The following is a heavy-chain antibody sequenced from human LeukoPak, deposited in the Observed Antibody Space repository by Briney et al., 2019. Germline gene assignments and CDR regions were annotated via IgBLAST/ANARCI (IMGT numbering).Heavy chain of an antibody. CDR1: GYTFTGYY. V-gene: IGHV1-2*02. CDR3: ARDRAMAIPPLFDY. Sequence: GASVKISCKASGYTFTGYYMHWVRQAPGQGLEWLGWINPNSGGTNYAQMFQGRVTITRDTSASTAYMELSSLRSEDTAVYYCARDRAMAIPPLFDYWGQGTLVTVSS. J-gene: IGHJ4*02. CDR2: INPNSGGT. D-gene: IGHD5-18*01.